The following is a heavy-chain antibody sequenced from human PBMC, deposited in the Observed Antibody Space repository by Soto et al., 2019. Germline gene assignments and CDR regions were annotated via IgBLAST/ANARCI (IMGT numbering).Heavy chain of an antibody. V-gene: IGHV4-61*01. Sequence: QVQLQESGPGLVKPSETLSLTCTVSGGSVRSGSYYWTWIRQPPGKGLEWIGYISHSGSTNYNPSLKSRVTISVDTSKNQFSLKLSSVIAADTAVYYCARAYYYGSGRGRSMDVWGQGTTVTVSS. CDR1: GGSVRSGSYY. J-gene: IGHJ6*02. D-gene: IGHD3-10*01. CDR3: ARAYYYGSGRGRSMDV. CDR2: ISHSGST.